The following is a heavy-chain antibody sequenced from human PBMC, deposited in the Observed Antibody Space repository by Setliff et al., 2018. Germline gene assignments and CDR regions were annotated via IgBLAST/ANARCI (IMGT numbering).Heavy chain of an antibody. Sequence: ASVKVSCKASGYSFTSYDINWVRLAAGQGLEWMGWINPNSAGTNYAQKFQGRVTMAWDASITTAYLDLSRLTSDDTASYYCAGVDVLTASPFWGLGTRVTVSS. D-gene: IGHD3-9*01. CDR1: GYSFTSYD. V-gene: IGHV1-2*02. J-gene: IGHJ4*02. CDR3: AGVDVLTASPF. CDR2: INPNSAGT.